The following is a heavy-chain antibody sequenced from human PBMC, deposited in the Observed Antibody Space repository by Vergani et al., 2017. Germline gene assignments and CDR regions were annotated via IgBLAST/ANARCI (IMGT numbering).Heavy chain of an antibody. CDR2: ISYDGSNK. J-gene: IGHJ4*02. D-gene: IGHD1-7*01. CDR3: ARSWGGYNWNYAVDY. V-gene: IGHV3-30-3*01. CDR1: GFTFSSYA. Sequence: VQLVESGGGVVQPGRSLRLSCAASGFTFSSYAMHWVRQAPGKGLEWVAVISYDGSNKYYADSVKGRFTISRDNSKNTLYLQMNSLRAEDTAVYYCARSWGGYNWNYAVDYWGQGTLVTVSS.